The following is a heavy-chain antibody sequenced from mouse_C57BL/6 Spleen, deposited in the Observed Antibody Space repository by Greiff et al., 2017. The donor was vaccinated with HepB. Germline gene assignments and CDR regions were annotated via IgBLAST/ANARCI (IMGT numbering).Heavy chain of an antibody. CDR1: GYSITSGYY. CDR3: AREGEGYAMDY. J-gene: IGHJ4*01. CDR2: ISYDGSN. Sequence: EVKVEESGPGLVKPSQSLSLTCSVTGYSITSGYYWNWIRQFPGNKLEWMGYISYDGSNNYNPSLKNRISITRDTSKNQFFLKLNSVTTEDTATYYCAREGEGYAMDYWGQGTSVTVSS. V-gene: IGHV3-6*01.